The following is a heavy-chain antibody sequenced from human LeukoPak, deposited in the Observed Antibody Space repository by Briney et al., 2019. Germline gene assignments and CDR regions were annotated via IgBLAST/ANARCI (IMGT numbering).Heavy chain of an antibody. CDR1: GASISSGGYC. Sequence: KSSETLCLTCAVSGASISSGGYCWSWLRQPPGKGLEWIGYIYHSGSTTYNPSLKSRLTISLDRSKNPFSLKLTSVTAADTAVYYCAGDFGSGSYRFDYRGQGTLVTVSS. D-gene: IGHD3-10*01. J-gene: IGHJ4*02. CDR2: IYHSGST. V-gene: IGHV4-30-2*01. CDR3: AGDFGSGSYRFDY.